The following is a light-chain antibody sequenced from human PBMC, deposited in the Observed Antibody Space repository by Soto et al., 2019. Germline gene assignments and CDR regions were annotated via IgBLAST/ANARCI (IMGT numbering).Light chain of an antibody. CDR2: DVS. V-gene: IGLV2-11*01. CDR3: CSYAGSDVV. Sequence: QSALTQPRSVSGSPGQSVTISCTGTSSDVGGYNYVSWYQQHPGKAPKLIIYDVSKRPSGVPDRFSGSKSGNTASLTISGLQAEDEGDYYCCSYAGSDVVFGGGTKLTVL. CDR1: SSDVGGYNY. J-gene: IGLJ2*01.